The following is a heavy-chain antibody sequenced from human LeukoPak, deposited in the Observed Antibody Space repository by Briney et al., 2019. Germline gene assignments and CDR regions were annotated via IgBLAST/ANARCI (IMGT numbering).Heavy chain of an antibody. J-gene: IGHJ3*02. V-gene: IGHV3-74*01. Sequence: GGSLRLSCAASGFTFSSYWMHWVRHVPGKGPVWVSHITTDGSSTTYADSVKGRFTISRDNAKNTVHLQMNSLRAEDTAVYYCARGYHDAFDIWGQGTMVTVSS. D-gene: IGHD2-2*01. CDR1: GFTFSSYW. CDR3: ARGYHDAFDI. CDR2: ITTDGSST.